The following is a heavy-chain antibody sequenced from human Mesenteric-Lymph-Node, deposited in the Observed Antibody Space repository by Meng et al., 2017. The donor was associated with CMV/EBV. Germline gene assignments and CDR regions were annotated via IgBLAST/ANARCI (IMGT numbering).Heavy chain of an antibody. Sequence: SETLSLTCAVYGGSFSGYYWSWIRQPPGKGLEWIGYIYFTGTTNYNPSLKSRVTISLDTSKNHFSLELSSVTAADTAVYYCARGGSWFDPWGQGTLVTVSS. V-gene: IGHV4-59*01. CDR3: ARGGSWFDP. CDR1: GGSFSGYY. J-gene: IGHJ5*02. CDR2: IYFTGTT.